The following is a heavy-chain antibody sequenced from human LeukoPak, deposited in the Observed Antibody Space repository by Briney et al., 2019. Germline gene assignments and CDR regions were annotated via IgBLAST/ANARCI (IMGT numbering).Heavy chain of an antibody. CDR3: ATPNYSYGYAAGYYYYMDV. CDR2: IYTSGST. J-gene: IGHJ6*03. CDR1: GGSISSYY. D-gene: IGHD5-18*01. V-gene: IGHV4-4*07. Sequence: SETLSLTCTVSGGSISSYYWSWIRQPAGKGLEWIGRIYTSGSTNYNPSLKSRVTMSVDTSKNQFSLKLSSVTAADTAVYYCATPNYSYGYAAGYYYYMDVWGKGTTVTVSS.